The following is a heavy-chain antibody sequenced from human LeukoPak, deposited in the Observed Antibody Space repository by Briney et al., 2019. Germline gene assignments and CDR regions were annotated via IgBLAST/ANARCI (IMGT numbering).Heavy chain of an antibody. D-gene: IGHD2-15*01. J-gene: IGHJ4*02. CDR3: ATGKPTPYCSGGSCYSEFDY. Sequence: ASVKVSCKVFGYTLTELSMHWVRQAPGKGLEWMGGFDPEDGETIYAQKFQGRVTMTEDTSTDTAYMELSSLRSEDTAVYYCATGKPTPYCSGGSCYSEFDYWGQGTLVTVSS. CDR2: FDPEDGET. V-gene: IGHV1-24*01. CDR1: GYTLTELS.